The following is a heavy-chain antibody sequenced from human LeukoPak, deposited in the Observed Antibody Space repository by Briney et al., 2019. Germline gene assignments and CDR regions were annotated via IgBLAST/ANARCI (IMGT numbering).Heavy chain of an antibody. J-gene: IGHJ3*02. CDR2: IYYSGST. D-gene: IGHD4-17*01. Sequence: SETLSLTCTVSGGSISSYYWSWIRQPPGKGLEWIGYIYYSGSTNYNPSLKSRVTISVDTSKNQFSLKLSSVTAADRAVYYCARDSTVADDAFDIWGQGTMVTVSS. CDR1: GGSISSYY. V-gene: IGHV4-59*01. CDR3: ARDSTVADDAFDI.